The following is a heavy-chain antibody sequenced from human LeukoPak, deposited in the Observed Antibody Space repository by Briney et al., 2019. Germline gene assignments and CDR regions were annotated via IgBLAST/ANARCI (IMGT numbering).Heavy chain of an antibody. Sequence: PSETLSLTCTVSGGSISSYYWSWIRQPPGKGLEWIGYIYYSGSTNYNPSLKSRVTISVDTSKNQFSLKLSSVTAADTAVYYCARQTGDSSGPPYYFDYWGQGTLVTVSS. CDR1: GGSISSYY. CDR3: ARQTGDSSGPPYYFDY. J-gene: IGHJ4*02. V-gene: IGHV4-59*08. D-gene: IGHD3-22*01. CDR2: IYYSGST.